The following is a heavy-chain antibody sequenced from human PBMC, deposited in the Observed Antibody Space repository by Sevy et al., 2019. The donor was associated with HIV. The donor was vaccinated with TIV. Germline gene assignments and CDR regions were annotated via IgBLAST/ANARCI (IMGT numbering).Heavy chain of an antibody. V-gene: IGHV3-48*01. Sequence: GGSLRLSCAASGFTFSSYSMNWVRQAPGKGLEWVSYISSGSRTMQYADSVKGRFTISRDNAKNSLYLQMNSLRAEDTAVYYCARLNDYSSYVFDYWGQGTLVTVSS. CDR2: ISSGSRTM. D-gene: IGHD4-4*01. CDR3: ARLNDYSSYVFDY. CDR1: GFTFSSYS. J-gene: IGHJ4*02.